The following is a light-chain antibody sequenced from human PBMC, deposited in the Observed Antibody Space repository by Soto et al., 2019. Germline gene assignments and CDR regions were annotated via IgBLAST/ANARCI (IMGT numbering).Light chain of an antibody. Sequence: EIVMTQSPATLSVSPGERATLSCRASQSVSSNLAWYQRKPGQAPRLLIYGASTRATAVPARFSGSGSGTEFTLTISSLQSEDFAVYYCHQYNNWPPLTFGGGTKVEIK. CDR1: QSVSSN. CDR2: GAS. V-gene: IGKV3-15*01. CDR3: HQYNNWPPLT. J-gene: IGKJ4*01.